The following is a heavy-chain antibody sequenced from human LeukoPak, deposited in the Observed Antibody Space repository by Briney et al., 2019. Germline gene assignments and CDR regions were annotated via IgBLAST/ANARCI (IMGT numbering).Heavy chain of an antibody. CDR2: ISSSSSTI. CDR3: ATSNWGSPFDY. CDR1: GFTFSSYS. J-gene: IGHJ4*02. V-gene: IGHV3-48*01. Sequence: GGSLRLSCAASGFTFSSYSMNWVRQAPGKGLEWVSCISSSSSTIYYADSVKGRFTISRDNAKNSLYLQMDSLRAEDTAFYYCATSNWGSPFDYWGQGTLVTVSS. D-gene: IGHD7-27*01.